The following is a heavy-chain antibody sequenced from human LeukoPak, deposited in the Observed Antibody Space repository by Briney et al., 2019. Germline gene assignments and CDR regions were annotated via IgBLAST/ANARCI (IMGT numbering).Heavy chain of an antibody. D-gene: IGHD3-16*01. Sequence: GGSLRLSCAASGFTFSSYAMHWVRQAPGKGLEWVAVISYDGSNKYYADSVKGRFTISRDNSKNTLYPQMNSLRAEDTAVYYCAREGSMTPRAFDYWGQGTLVTVSS. V-gene: IGHV3-30-3*01. CDR1: GFTFSSYA. J-gene: IGHJ4*02. CDR2: ISYDGSNK. CDR3: AREGSMTPRAFDY.